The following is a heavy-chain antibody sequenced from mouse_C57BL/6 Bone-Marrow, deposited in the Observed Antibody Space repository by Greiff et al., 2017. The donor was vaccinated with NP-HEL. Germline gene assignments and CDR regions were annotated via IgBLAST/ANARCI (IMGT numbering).Heavy chain of an antibody. D-gene: IGHD2-3*01. Sequence: EVQLVESGGDLVKPGGSLKLSCAASGFTFSSYGMSWVRQTPDKRLEWVATISSGGSYTYYPDSVKGRFTISSDNAKNTLYLQMSSLKSEDTAMYYCARRGGYYSYYAMDYWGQGTSVTVSS. CDR1: GFTFSSYG. J-gene: IGHJ4*01. V-gene: IGHV5-6*01. CDR2: ISSGGSYT. CDR3: ARRGGYYSYYAMDY.